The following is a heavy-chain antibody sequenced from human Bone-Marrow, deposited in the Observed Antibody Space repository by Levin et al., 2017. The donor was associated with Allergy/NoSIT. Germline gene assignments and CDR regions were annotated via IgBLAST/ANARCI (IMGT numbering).Heavy chain of an antibody. CDR3: ARDSRFYDSPPNWFDP. D-gene: IGHD3-22*01. CDR2: ISSSSSYI. CDR1: GFTFSSYS. J-gene: IGHJ5*02. V-gene: IGHV3-21*01. Sequence: GESLKISCAASGFTFSSYSMNWVRQAPGKGLEWVSSISSSSSYIYYADSVKGRFTISRDNAKNSLYLQMNSLRAEDTAVYYCARDSRFYDSPPNWFDPWGQGTLVTVSS.